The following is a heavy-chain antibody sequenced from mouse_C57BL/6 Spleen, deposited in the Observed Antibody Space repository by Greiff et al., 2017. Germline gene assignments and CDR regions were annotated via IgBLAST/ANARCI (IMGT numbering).Heavy chain of an antibody. Sequence: VQLQQSGAELVRPGASVKLSCTASGFNIKDDYMHWVKQRPEQGLEWIGWIDPENGDTEYASKFQGKATITADTSSNTAYLQLSSLTSEDTAVYYCTTNGGTTVVPNYYAMDYWGQGTSVTVSS. D-gene: IGHD1-1*01. CDR3: TTNGGTTVVPNYYAMDY. CDR1: GFNIKDDY. J-gene: IGHJ4*01. V-gene: IGHV14-4*01. CDR2: IDPENGDT.